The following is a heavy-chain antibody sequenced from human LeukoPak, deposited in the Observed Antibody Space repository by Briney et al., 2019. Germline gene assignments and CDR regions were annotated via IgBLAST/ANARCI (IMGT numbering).Heavy chain of an antibody. Sequence: SETLSLTCAVYGGSLSGYYWSWIRQPPGKGLEWIGEINHSGSTNYNPSLKSRVTISVDTSKNQFSLKLSSVTAADTAVYYCARDGIAVAVAGFDYWGQGTLVTVSS. CDR1: GGSLSGYY. D-gene: IGHD6-19*01. CDR2: INHSGST. J-gene: IGHJ4*02. CDR3: ARDGIAVAVAGFDY. V-gene: IGHV4-34*01.